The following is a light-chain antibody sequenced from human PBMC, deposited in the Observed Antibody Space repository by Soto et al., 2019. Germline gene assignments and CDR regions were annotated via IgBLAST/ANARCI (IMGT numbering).Light chain of an antibody. CDR3: QQYNIWPPVT. CDR2: GAS. Sequence: EIAMTQSPATLSVSPGERATLSCRASQSVSSNLAWYQQKPGQAPRLLIYGASTRATGIPARFSGSGSGTEFTLTISSLQSEDFAVYYCQQYNIWPPVTFGQGTKVEIK. V-gene: IGKV3-15*01. CDR1: QSVSSN. J-gene: IGKJ1*01.